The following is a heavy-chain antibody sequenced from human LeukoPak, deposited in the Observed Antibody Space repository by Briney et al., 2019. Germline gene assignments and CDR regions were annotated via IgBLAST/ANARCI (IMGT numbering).Heavy chain of an antibody. J-gene: IGHJ3*02. Sequence: ASVKVSCKASGYTFTGYYMHWVRQAPGQGLEWMGRINPNSGGTNYAQKFQGRVTMTRDTSISTADMELSRLRSDDTAVYYCARDPPQQPGVPASAFDIWGQGTMVTVSS. V-gene: IGHV1-2*06. D-gene: IGHD6-13*01. CDR3: ARDPPQQPGVPASAFDI. CDR2: INPNSGGT. CDR1: GYTFTGYY.